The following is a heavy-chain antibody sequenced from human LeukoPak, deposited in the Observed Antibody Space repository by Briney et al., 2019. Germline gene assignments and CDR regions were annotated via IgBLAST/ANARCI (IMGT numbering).Heavy chain of an antibody. CDR1: GGSISRYY. CDR3: ARGPHYHDSSGYSPSYSYAMDV. CDR2: IYYSGST. D-gene: IGHD3-22*01. Sequence: SVTLSLTCTVCGGSISRYYWSWIGQPPGKGLEGIGYIYYSGSTNYNPSLRSRVTISVDTSKNQFSLDLRSVTAADTAVYYCARGPHYHDSSGYSPSYSYAMDVWGQGTTVTVSS. J-gene: IGHJ6*02. V-gene: IGHV4-59*01.